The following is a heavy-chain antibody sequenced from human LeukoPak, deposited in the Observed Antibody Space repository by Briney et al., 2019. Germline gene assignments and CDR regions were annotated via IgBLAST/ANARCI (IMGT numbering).Heavy chain of an antibody. Sequence: HPGRSLRLSCAASGFTFSNYAMSWVRQAPGKGLEWVSAISGSGDGTFYADSVKGRFTVSRDTSKNTVHLQMDSLRAEDTALYYCAKGGSSGWYLSNWFDPWGQGTLVTVSS. CDR2: ISGSGDGT. V-gene: IGHV3-23*01. D-gene: IGHD6-19*01. CDR1: GFTFSNYA. CDR3: AKGGSSGWYLSNWFDP. J-gene: IGHJ5*02.